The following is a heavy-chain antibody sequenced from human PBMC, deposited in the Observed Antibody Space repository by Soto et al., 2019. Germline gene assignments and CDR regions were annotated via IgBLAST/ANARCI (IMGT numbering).Heavy chain of an antibody. CDR3: ARDWNYVRGYNMDV. V-gene: IGHV4-30-4*01. CDR1: GDSISSGDYY. CDR2: IYYSGTT. D-gene: IGHD3-16*01. J-gene: IGHJ6*02. Sequence: QVQLQESGPALVKPSQTLTLTCTVSGDSISSGDYYWTWIRQPPAKGLEGIGYIYYSGTTYYNPSLKSRATISIDTSNNQFSLKLSSVTAADTAVYYCARDWNYVRGYNMDVWGQGTTVTVSS.